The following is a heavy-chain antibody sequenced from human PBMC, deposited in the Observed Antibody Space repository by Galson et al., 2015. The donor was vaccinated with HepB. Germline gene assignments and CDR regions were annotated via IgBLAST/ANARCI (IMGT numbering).Heavy chain of an antibody. Sequence: SVKVSCKASGGTFSSYAISWVRQAPGQGLEWMGIINPSGGSTSYAQKFQGRVTMTRDTSTSTVYMELSSLRSEDTAVYYCALSAGIGGAFDYWGQGTLVTVSS. CDR3: ALSAGIGGAFDY. CDR1: GGTFSSYA. CDR2: INPSGGST. D-gene: IGHD6-19*01. V-gene: IGHV1-46*01. J-gene: IGHJ4*02.